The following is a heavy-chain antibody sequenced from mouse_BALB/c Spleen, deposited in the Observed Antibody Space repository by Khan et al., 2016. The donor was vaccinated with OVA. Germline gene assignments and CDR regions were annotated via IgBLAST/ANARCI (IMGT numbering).Heavy chain of an antibody. J-gene: IGHJ2*01. Sequence: EVKLEESGGGLVQPGGSMKLSCVASGFTFSNYWMNWVRQSPEKGLEWVADIRLKSDDYVSHYAESVQVSFTISRDDSKSSVYLQMNNLRAEEPGIYYCWILLWGQGTTLTVSS. CDR1: GFTFSNYW. V-gene: IGHV6-6*02. CDR3: WILL. CDR2: IRLKSDDYVS.